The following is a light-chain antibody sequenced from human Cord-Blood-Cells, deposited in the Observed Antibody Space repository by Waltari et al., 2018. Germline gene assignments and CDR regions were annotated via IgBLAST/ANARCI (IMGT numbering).Light chain of an antibody. J-gene: IGLJ3*02. CDR1: SSDVGSYNL. CDR3: CSYAGSSTWV. V-gene: IGLV2-23*01. Sequence: QSALTQPASVSGSPGQSLTIPCTGTSSDVGSYNLFSWYQQHPDKAPKLMIYEGSKRPSGVSNRFSGSKSGNTASLTISGLQAEDEADYYCCSYAGSSTWVFGGGTKLTVL. CDR2: EGS.